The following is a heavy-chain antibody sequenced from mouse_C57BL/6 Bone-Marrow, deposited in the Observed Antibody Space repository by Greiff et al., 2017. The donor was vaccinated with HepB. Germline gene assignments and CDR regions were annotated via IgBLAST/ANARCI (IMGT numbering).Heavy chain of an antibody. CDR2: ISNLAYSI. D-gene: IGHD1-1*01. Sequence: EVKLVESGGGLVQPGGSLKLSCAASGFTFSDYGMAWVRQAPRKGPEWVAFISNLAYSIYYADTVTGRFTISRVNAKNTLYLEMSSLRSEYTAMYYCARLYYYGTPYWYFGVWGTGTTVTVSS. V-gene: IGHV5-15*01. CDR1: GFTFSDYG. CDR3: ARLYYYGTPYWYFGV. J-gene: IGHJ1*03.